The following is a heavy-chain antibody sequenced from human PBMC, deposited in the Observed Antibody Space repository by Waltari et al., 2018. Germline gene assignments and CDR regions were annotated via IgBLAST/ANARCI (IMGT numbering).Heavy chain of an antibody. V-gene: IGHV3-23*01. D-gene: IGHD3-9*01. CDR1: GFTFSNFA. Sequence: EVLLLESGGGLVRPGGSLTLSCAAGSGFTFSNFAMTWVRQAPGKGLEWVSGIRAGGASTYFADSVKGRFTISRDNSKNTLFLQMIGLRVDDTAVYYCAKAAYNDLLPGYPNWLDPWGQGTLVTVSS. CDR3: AKAAYNDLLPGYPNWLDP. CDR2: IRAGGAST. J-gene: IGHJ5*02.